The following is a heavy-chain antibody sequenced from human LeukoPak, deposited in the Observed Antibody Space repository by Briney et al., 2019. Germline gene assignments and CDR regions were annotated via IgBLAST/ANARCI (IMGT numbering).Heavy chain of an antibody. CDR2: ISGSGGST. D-gene: IGHD3-22*01. CDR3: AKVPSSYYDSSGLDY. J-gene: IGHJ4*02. Sequence: GGSLRLSCAASGFTFSSYAMSWVRQAPGKGLEWVSAISGSGGSTYYADSVRGRFTISRDNSKNTLYLQMNSLRAEDTAVYYCAKVPSSYYDSSGLDYWGQGTLVTVSS. V-gene: IGHV3-23*01. CDR1: GFTFSSYA.